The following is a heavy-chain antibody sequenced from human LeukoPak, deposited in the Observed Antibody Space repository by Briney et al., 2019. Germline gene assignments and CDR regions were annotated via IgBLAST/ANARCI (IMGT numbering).Heavy chain of an antibody. Sequence: AASVKVSCKASGYTFTSYGISWVRQAPGQGLEWMGWISAYNGNTNYAQKLQGRVTMTTDTSTSTAYMELRSLRSDDTAVYYCARDKEAAAGQYNWFDPWGQGTLVTVSS. V-gene: IGHV1-18*01. J-gene: IGHJ5*02. CDR3: ARDKEAAAGQYNWFDP. D-gene: IGHD6-13*01. CDR1: GYTFTSYG. CDR2: ISAYNGNT.